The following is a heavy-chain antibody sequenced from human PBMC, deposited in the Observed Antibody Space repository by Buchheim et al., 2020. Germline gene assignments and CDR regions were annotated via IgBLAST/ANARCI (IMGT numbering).Heavy chain of an antibody. J-gene: IGHJ5*02. D-gene: IGHD2/OR15-2a*01. V-gene: IGHV3-74*03. CDR2: INSDGSGT. CDR3: ARGNQGFDP. CDR1: GFTFSTYW. Sequence: EVQLVESGGDLVQPGGSLRLSCVASGFTFSTYWMYWVRQAPGKGLVWVAQINSDGSGTTYADSVNGRFTISRDNTKNMVYLQMNSLRAEDTAVYYCARGNQGFDPWGQGTL.